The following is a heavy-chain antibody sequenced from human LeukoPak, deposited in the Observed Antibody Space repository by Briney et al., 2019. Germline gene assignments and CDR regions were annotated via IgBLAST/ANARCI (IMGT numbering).Heavy chain of an antibody. D-gene: IGHD4-17*01. CDR3: ARDDDYGDYFDY. CDR1: GFTLSNYY. Sequence: GGSLRLSCAASGFTLSNYYMSWIRQAPGRGLEWVSYISSNTTTYYADSVKGRFTVSRDNAKNSVYLQMNSLRAEDTAVYYCARDDDYGDYFDYWGQGALVTVSS. J-gene: IGHJ4*02. V-gene: IGHV3-11*01. CDR2: ISSNTTT.